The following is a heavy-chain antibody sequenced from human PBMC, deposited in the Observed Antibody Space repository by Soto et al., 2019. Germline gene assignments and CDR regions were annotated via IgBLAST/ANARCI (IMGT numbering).Heavy chain of an antibody. CDR3: ARSFMDV. V-gene: IGHV3-48*01. CDR2: ISSDSTTI. CDR1: GFSLSTDS. J-gene: IGHJ6*02. Sequence: PGGSLRLSCAASGFSLSTDSMNWVRQAPGKGLEWVSYISSDSTTIYYADSVKGRFTISRDNAKNSLYLQMNSLRAEDTAVYYCARSFMDVWGQGTTVTVSS.